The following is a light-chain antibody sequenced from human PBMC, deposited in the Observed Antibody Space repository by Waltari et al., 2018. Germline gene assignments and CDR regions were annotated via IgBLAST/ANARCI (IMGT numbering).Light chain of an antibody. CDR2: DVS. Sequence: QSALTQPRSVSGSPGQSVTISCTGTSSDVGGYNYVSWYQQHPGKAPKLMIYDVSKRPSGVPDRFMGSRSGNTASLTISGLQAEDEADYYCCSYAGSYTWVFGGGTKLTVL. CDR1: SSDVGGYNY. J-gene: IGLJ3*02. CDR3: CSYAGSYTWV. V-gene: IGLV2-11*01.